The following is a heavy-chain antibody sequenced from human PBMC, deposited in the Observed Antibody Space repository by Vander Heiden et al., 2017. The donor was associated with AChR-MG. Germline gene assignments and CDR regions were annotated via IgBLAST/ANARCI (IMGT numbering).Heavy chain of an antibody. V-gene: IGHV3-53*02. CDR1: GFTVSRHH. CDR3: ARDSEESSSWSSDY. CDR2: ISTSGDT. Sequence: EVQLVETGGGLIQPGGSLRLSCSASGFTVSRHHLTWVRQAPGKGLEWVSTISTSGDTLYAESVKGRFTISRDNSKNTLFLQMNSLRTEDTAVYYCARDSEESSSWSSDYWGQGTLVAVSS. J-gene: IGHJ4*02. D-gene: IGHD6-13*01.